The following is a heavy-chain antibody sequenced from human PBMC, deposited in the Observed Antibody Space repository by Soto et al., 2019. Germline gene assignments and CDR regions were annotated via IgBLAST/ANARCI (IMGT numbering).Heavy chain of an antibody. CDR2: ISGSGDSP. V-gene: IGHV3-23*04. CDR3: AKATWGYWYFDL. J-gene: IGHJ2*01. CDR1: GFIFRSYG. D-gene: IGHD7-27*01. Sequence: EVQLVESGGGLVKPGGSLRLSCAASGFIFRSYGMSWVRQAPGKGLEWVSAISGSGDSPYYADSVKGRFTVSRDNSKNTLYLQMTSLRAEDTAVYYCAKATWGYWYFDLWGRGTLVTVSS.